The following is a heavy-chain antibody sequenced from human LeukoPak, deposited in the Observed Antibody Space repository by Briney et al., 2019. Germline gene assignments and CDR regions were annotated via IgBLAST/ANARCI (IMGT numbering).Heavy chain of an antibody. CDR3: ARDPYSSSWSYGMDV. V-gene: IGHV3-7*05. Sequence: GGSLRLSCTASGFTFSSYWMSWVRQTPDKGLERVANIKQDGSEKVYVDSVKGRFTISRDNAKSSLYLQMSGLRAEDTAVYYCARDPYSSSWSYGMDVWGQGTTVTVSS. CDR2: IKQDGSEK. D-gene: IGHD6-13*01. CDR1: GFTFSSYW. J-gene: IGHJ6*02.